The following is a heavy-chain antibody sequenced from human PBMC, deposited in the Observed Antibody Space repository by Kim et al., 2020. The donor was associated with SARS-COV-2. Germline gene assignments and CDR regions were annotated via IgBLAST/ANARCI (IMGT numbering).Heavy chain of an antibody. V-gene: IGHV3-64D*06. CDR2: ISSNGGST. CDR3: FLNDYGDDGGAYYYGMDV. D-gene: IGHD4-17*01. Sequence: GGSLRLSCSASGFTFSSYAMHWVRQAPGKGLEYVSAISSNGGSTYYADSVKGRFTISRDNSKNTLYLQMSSLRAEDTAVYYCFLNDYGDDGGAYYYGMDVWGQGTTVTVSS. CDR1: GFTFSSYA. J-gene: IGHJ6*02.